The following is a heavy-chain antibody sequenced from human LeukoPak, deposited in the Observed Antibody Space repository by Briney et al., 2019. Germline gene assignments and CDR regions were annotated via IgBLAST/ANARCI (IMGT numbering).Heavy chain of an antibody. CDR1: GGSISSYY. Sequence: SETLSLTCNVSGGSISSYYWSWIRQPPGKGLEWIGYIYYSGNTNYNPSLKSRVTISVDTSKNQFSLKLSSVTAADTAVYYCARSGALTGYLYWGQGTLVTVSS. CDR3: ARSGALTGYLY. D-gene: IGHD3-9*01. CDR2: IYYSGNT. J-gene: IGHJ4*02. V-gene: IGHV4-59*01.